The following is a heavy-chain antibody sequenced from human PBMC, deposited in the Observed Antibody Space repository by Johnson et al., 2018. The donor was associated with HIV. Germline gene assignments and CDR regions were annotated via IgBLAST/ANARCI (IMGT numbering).Heavy chain of an antibody. CDR1: GFTFSNYA. CDR2: ISYDGSDK. Sequence: QVQLVESGGGVVQPGRSLRLSCAASGFTFSNYAMHWVRQTPGKGLEWVVVISYDGSDKYYADSVKGRFTISRDNSKNALYLHMNSRRAEDTAVNCCAGAGRGGDGYHSNAFDIWGQWTMVTVSS. V-gene: IGHV3-30-3*01. D-gene: IGHD5-24*01. J-gene: IGHJ3*02. CDR3: AGAGRGGDGYHSNAFDI.